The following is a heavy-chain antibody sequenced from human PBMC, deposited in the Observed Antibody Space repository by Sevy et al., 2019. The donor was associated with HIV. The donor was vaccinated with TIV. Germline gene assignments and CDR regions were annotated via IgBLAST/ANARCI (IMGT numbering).Heavy chain of an antibody. CDR1: GFSFSSYG. CDR3: VKEGGGEGGDH. D-gene: IGHD2-21*01. V-gene: IGHV3-30*02. J-gene: IGHJ4*02. Sequence: WGSLRLSCAASGFSFSSYGMHWVRQAPGKGLEWMSYIQYDGSNKDYADSVKGRFTISRDNSKNTLYLQMNSPRVEDTAVFYCVKEGGGEGGDHWGQGTLVTVSS. CDR2: IQYDGSNK.